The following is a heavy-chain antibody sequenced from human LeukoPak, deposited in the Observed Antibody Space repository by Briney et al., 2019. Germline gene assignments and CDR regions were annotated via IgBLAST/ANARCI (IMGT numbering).Heavy chain of an antibody. CDR1: GGSISSYY. V-gene: IGHV4-59*08. CDR2: IYYSGST. CDR3: ARVRSRIAAAGNSWWFDP. Sequence: SETLSLTCTVSGGSISSYYWSWIRQPPGKGLDWIGYIYYSGSTNYNPSLKSRVTISVDTSKNQFSLNLSSVTAADTAVYYCARVRSRIAAAGNSWWFDPWGQGTLVTVSS. D-gene: IGHD6-13*01. J-gene: IGHJ5*02.